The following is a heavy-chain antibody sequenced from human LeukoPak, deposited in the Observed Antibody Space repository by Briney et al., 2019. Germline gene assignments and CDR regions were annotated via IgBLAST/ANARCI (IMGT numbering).Heavy chain of an antibody. V-gene: IGHV1-2*02. Sequence: ASVKVSCKASGYTFTGYYMHWVRQAPGQGHGWMGWFNPNSGGTNYAQKFQGRVTMTRDTSISKASMELSRLRSDDTAVYYCARGMVRGVDYYYMDVWGKGTTVTISS. D-gene: IGHD3-10*01. CDR1: GYTFTGYY. CDR3: ARGMVRGVDYYYMDV. J-gene: IGHJ6*03. CDR2: FNPNSGGT.